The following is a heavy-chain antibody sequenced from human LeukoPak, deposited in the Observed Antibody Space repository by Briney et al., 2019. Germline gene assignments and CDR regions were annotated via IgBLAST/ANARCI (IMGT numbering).Heavy chain of an antibody. Sequence: KAGGSLRLSCAASGFTFSSYSMNWVRQAPGKGLGWVSSISSSSSYIYYADSVKGRFTISRDNAKNSLYLQMNSLRAEDTAVYYCARGPLALWFGELQSWGQGTMVTVSS. D-gene: IGHD3-10*01. CDR3: ARGPLALWFGELQS. V-gene: IGHV3-21*01. CDR1: GFTFSSYS. CDR2: ISSSSSYI. J-gene: IGHJ3*01.